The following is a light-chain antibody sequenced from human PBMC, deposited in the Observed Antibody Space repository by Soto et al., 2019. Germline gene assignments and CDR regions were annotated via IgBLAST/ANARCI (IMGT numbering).Light chain of an antibody. V-gene: IGKV3-20*01. CDR1: QSVSSSY. CDR2: GAS. J-gene: IGKJ1*01. CDR3: QQYGDLPWT. Sequence: EIVLTRSPGTLSLSPGERATLSCRASQSVSSSYLAWYQQKPGQAPRLLIYGASSRATGIPDRFSGSGSGTDFTLTISRLEPEDFAVYFCQQYGDLPWTFGQGTKVDIK.